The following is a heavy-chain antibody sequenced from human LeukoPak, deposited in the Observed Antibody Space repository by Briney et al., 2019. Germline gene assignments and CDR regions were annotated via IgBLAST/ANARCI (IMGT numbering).Heavy chain of an antibody. D-gene: IGHD2-8*01. V-gene: IGHV1-2*02. J-gene: IGHJ4*02. Sequence: ASVKVSCKASGYTFTGPYIHWMRQAPGQGLEWMGWINPNSGGTKYAQEFQGRVTVTRDTSTSTAYMELSGLRADDTAAYYCARVEYCTKGVCINFDLWGQGTLVTVSS. CDR3: ARVEYCTKGVCINFDL. CDR1: GYTFTGPY. CDR2: INPNSGGT.